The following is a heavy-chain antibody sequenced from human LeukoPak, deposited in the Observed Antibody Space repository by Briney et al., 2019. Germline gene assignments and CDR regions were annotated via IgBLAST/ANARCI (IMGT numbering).Heavy chain of an antibody. CDR1: GGSISSYY. D-gene: IGHD6-19*01. CDR2: IYYSGST. V-gene: IGHV4-59*01. Sequence: SSETLSLTCTVSGGSISSYYWSWIRQPPGKGLEWIGYIYYSGSTNYNPSLKSRVTISVDTSKNQFSLKLSSVTAADTAVYYCARDVAVAGASDYWGQGTLVTVSS. J-gene: IGHJ4*02. CDR3: ARDVAVAGASDY.